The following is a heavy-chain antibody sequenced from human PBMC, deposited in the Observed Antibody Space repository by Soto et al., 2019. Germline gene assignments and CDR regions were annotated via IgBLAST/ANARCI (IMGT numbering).Heavy chain of an antibody. CDR1: GFTFNTLA. J-gene: IGHJ4*02. Sequence: QVQLVESGGGVVQPGRSLRLSCAASGFTFNTLAMHWVRQAPGKGLEWVALIWYDGSNKYYADSVKGRFTISRDNSQNTVYLQMNSPGADDTAIYYCAREVDYGDYPWGIDYWGQGTLVTVSS. CDR3: AREVDYGDYPWGIDY. D-gene: IGHD4-17*01. V-gene: IGHV3-33*01. CDR2: IWYDGSNK.